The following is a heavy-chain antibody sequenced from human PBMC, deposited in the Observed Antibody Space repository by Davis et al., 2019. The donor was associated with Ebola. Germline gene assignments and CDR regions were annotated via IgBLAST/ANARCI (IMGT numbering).Heavy chain of an antibody. CDR3: ARGHNYGFEY. CDR1: GYTFTDYN. J-gene: IGHJ4*02. D-gene: IGHD5-18*01. CDR2: IISNSGDT. V-gene: IGHV1-2*06. Sequence: ASVKVSCKASGYTFTDYNIHWMRQAPGQGLEWMGRIISNSGDTNYAQNFQGRVTMTRGTSISTAYMELSRLTTDDTAVYYCARGHNYGFEYWGQGTLVTVSS.